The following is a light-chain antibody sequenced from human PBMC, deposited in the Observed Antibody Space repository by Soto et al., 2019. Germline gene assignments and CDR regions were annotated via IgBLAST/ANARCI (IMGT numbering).Light chain of an antibody. CDR1: QSLLHSNGYNY. CDR3: MQALQTPFT. V-gene: IGKV2-28*01. CDR2: LGS. Sequence: DIVMTQSPLSLPVTPGEPVSISCRSSQSLLHSNGYNYLDWYLQKPGQSPQLLIYLGSNRTSGVPDRFSGSGSGTDFTLKISRVEAEDAGVYYCMQALQTPFTFGPGTKVDIK. J-gene: IGKJ3*01.